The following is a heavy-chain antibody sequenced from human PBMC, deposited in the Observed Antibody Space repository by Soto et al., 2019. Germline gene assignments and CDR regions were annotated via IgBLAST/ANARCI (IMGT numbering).Heavy chain of an antibody. Sequence: SETLSLTCTVSGGSVISGSYYWSWIRQPPGKGLEWIGYIYYSGSTNYNPSLKSRVTISVDTSKNQFSLKLSSVTAADTATYFSDSSGYTRCLDYWGQGTLVTVSS. J-gene: IGHJ4*02. D-gene: IGHD3-22*01. CDR2: IYYSGST. CDR3: DSSGYTRCLDY. V-gene: IGHV4-61*01. CDR1: GGSVISGSYY.